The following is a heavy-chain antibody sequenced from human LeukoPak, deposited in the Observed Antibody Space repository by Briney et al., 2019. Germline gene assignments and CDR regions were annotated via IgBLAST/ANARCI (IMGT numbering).Heavy chain of an antibody. CDR1: GFTFSSYG. CDR2: ISYDGSNK. J-gene: IGHJ4*02. V-gene: IGHV3-30*18. Sequence: GRSLRLSCAASGFTFSSYGMHWVRQAPGKGLEWVAVISYDGSNKCYADSVKGRFTISRDNSKNTLYLQMNSLRAEDTAVYYCAKDQGVVVMGYWGQGTLVTVSS. CDR3: AKDQGVVVMGY. D-gene: IGHD2-15*01.